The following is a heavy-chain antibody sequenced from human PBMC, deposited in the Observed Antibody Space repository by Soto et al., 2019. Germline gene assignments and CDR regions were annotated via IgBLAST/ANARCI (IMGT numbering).Heavy chain of an antibody. D-gene: IGHD3-22*01. CDR1: GYTFTGYY. Sequence: ASVKVSCKASGYTFTGYYMHWVRQAPGQGLEWTGWINPNSGGTNYAQKFQGWVTMTRDTSISTAYMELSRLRSDDTAVYYCAREYYYDSSGYYSMGAFDIWGQGTMVTVSS. CDR2: INPNSGGT. V-gene: IGHV1-2*04. CDR3: AREYYYDSSGYYSMGAFDI. J-gene: IGHJ3*02.